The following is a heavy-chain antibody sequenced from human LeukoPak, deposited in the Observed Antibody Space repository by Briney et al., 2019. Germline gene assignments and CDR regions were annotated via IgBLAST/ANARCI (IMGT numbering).Heavy chain of an antibody. CDR3: ARGRGGTVTTRGVANFDY. CDR1: GFTFSSYG. Sequence: SGGSLRLSCAASGFTFSSYGMHWVRQAPGKGLEWVAFIRYDGSNKYYADSVKGRFTISRDNAKNSLYLQMNSLRAEDTAVYYCARGRGGTVTTRGVANFDYWGQGTLVTVSS. D-gene: IGHD4-17*01. V-gene: IGHV3-30*02. J-gene: IGHJ4*02. CDR2: IRYDGSNK.